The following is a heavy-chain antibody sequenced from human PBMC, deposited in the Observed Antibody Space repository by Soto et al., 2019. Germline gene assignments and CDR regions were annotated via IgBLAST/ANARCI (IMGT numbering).Heavy chain of an antibody. CDR2: INPNSGGT. Sequence: ASVKVSCKASGYTFPGYYMHWVRQAPGQGLEWMGWINPNSGGTNYAQKFQGWVTMTRDTSISTAYMELSRLRSDDTAVYYCARDGGYCSGGSCYHGFDYWGQGTLVTVSS. D-gene: IGHD2-15*01. CDR3: ARDGGYCSGGSCYHGFDY. J-gene: IGHJ4*02. CDR1: GYTFPGYY. V-gene: IGHV1-2*04.